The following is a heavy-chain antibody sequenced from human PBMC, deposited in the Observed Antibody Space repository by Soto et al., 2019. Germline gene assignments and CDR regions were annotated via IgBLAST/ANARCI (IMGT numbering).Heavy chain of an antibody. CDR2: ISYEGSNK. D-gene: IGHD6-19*01. CDR3: ARAGQLWLANAFDL. Sequence: QVQLVESGGGVGQPGRSLRISCATSGFIFSSYAMHWVRQAPGKGLEWVADISYEGSNKYYADSVKGRFTISRDNSKNTLYLQMNSLRPEYTAVYYCARAGQLWLANAFDLWGQGTMVTASS. J-gene: IGHJ3*01. V-gene: IGHV3-30-3*01. CDR1: GFIFSSYA.